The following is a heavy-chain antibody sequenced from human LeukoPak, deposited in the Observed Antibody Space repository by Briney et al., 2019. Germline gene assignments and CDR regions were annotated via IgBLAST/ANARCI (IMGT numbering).Heavy chain of an antibody. D-gene: IGHD3-3*01. CDR1: GFTFTIFG. CDR2: IDDRSGIT. Sequence: PGGSLRLSCAASGFTFTIFGLNWVRQAPGKGPEWVSYIDDRSGITYYADSVQGRFTISRDDARESVFLQMDGLRVDDTAVYYCARTYDFGRGPPGDAFDNWGPGTWVIVSA. J-gene: IGHJ3*02. V-gene: IGHV3-48*01. CDR3: ARTYDFGRGPPGDAFDN.